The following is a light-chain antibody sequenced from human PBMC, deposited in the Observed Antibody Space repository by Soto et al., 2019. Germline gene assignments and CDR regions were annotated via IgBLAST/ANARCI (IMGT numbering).Light chain of an antibody. CDR2: DVS. J-gene: IGLJ1*01. Sequence: QSVLTQPASVSGSPGQSITISCTGTSSDVVGYNYVSWYQHHPGKAPKLMIYDVSNRPSGVSNRFSGSKSGNTASLTISGLQPEDEADYYCCSYTTSNTRQIVFGTGTKSPS. CDR1: SSDVVGYNY. V-gene: IGLV2-14*03. CDR3: CSYTTSNTRQIV.